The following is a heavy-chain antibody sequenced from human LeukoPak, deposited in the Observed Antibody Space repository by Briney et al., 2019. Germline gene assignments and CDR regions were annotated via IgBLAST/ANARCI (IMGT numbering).Heavy chain of an antibody. Sequence: PSETLSLTCTVSGGSISSYYWSWIRQPPGKGLEWIGYIYYSGSTNYNPSLKSRVTISVDTSKNQFSLKLSSVTAADTAVYYCARVVWSYYNLLFDYWGQGTLVTVSS. CDR3: ARVVWSYYNLLFDY. CDR1: GGSISSYY. CDR2: IYYSGST. V-gene: IGHV4-59*01. J-gene: IGHJ4*02. D-gene: IGHD3-10*01.